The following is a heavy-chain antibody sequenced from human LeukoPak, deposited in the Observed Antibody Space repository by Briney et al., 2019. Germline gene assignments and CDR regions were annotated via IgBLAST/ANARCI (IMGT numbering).Heavy chain of an antibody. Sequence: SVKVSCKASGGTFSSYAISWVRQAPGQGLEWMGRIIPILGIANYAQKFQGRVTITADKSTSTAYMELSSLRSEDTAVFYCARDHGYSSSPWGQGTLVTVSS. J-gene: IGHJ5*02. V-gene: IGHV1-69*04. D-gene: IGHD6-13*01. CDR3: ARDHGYSSSP. CDR1: GGTFSSYA. CDR2: IIPILGIA.